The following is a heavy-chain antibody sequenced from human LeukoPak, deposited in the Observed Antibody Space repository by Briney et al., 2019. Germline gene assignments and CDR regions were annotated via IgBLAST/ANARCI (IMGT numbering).Heavy chain of an antibody. Sequence: PGGSLRLSCAASGFTFDDYTMHWVRQGPGKGLEWISLITWNGGNTYYADSVKGRFTISRDNSKNTLYVQMNSLRAEDTAVYYCARDSYDTSGYYPFDYWGQGTLVTVSS. CDR2: ITWNGGNT. CDR3: ARDSYDTSGYYPFDY. CDR1: GFTFDDYT. D-gene: IGHD3-22*01. V-gene: IGHV3-43*01. J-gene: IGHJ4*02.